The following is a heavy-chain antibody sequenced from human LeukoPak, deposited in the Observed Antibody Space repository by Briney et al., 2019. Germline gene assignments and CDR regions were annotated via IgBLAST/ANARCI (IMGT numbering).Heavy chain of an antibody. CDR3: AKASGYDNNENDAFDI. D-gene: IGHD3-22*01. J-gene: IGHJ3*02. Sequence: PGGCLRHSRVASGFTFDDHVLHGVGPARGRGLAGVSGMSWKSGSIVYAGSVKGRFTISRDNAKNSLSLQMNSLRPEDTALYYCAKASGYDNNENDAFDIWGEGTMVTVSS. CDR2: MSWKSGSI. V-gene: IGHV3-9*01. CDR1: GFTFDDHV.